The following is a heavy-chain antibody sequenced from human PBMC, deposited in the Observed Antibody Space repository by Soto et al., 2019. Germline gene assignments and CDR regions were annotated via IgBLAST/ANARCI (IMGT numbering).Heavy chain of an antibody. CDR3: ARGYSSSWPPHFDY. Sequence: SETLSLTCTVSGGSISSGGYYWSWIRQHPGKGLEWIGYIYYSGSTYYNPSLKSRVTISVDTSKNQFSLKLSSVTAADTAVYYCARGYSSSWPPHFDYWGQGTLVTVSS. J-gene: IGHJ4*02. CDR1: GGSISSGGYY. CDR2: IYYSGST. V-gene: IGHV4-31*03. D-gene: IGHD6-13*01.